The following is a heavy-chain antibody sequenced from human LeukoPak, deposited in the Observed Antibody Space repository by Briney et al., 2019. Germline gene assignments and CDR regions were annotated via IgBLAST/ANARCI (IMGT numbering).Heavy chain of an antibody. D-gene: IGHD5-18*01. V-gene: IGHV3-30*18. J-gene: IGHJ5*02. Sequence: GGSLRLSCAASGFTFSSYGMHWVRQAPGKGLEWVAVISYDGSNKYYADSVKGRFTISRDNSKNTLYLQMNSLRAEDTAVYYCAKVGYTWIQLSNWFDPWGQGTLVTVSS. CDR1: GFTFSSYG. CDR3: AKVGYTWIQLSNWFDP. CDR2: ISYDGSNK.